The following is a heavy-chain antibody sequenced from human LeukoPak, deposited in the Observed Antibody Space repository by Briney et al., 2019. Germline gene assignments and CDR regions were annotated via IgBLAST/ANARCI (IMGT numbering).Heavy chain of an antibody. CDR3: SRGGGSGRYYFDY. D-gene: IGHD6-19*01. J-gene: IGHJ4*02. Sequence: GGSLRLSCTVSGFSVDDFAVSWLRQAPGKGLEWVGFIRSKAYGGTTEYAASVKGRFTISRDDSKSIAYLQMNSLKTEDTAMYYCSRGGGSGRYYFDYWGQGTLVTVSA. V-gene: IGHV3-49*03. CDR2: IRSKAYGGTT. CDR1: GFSVDDFA.